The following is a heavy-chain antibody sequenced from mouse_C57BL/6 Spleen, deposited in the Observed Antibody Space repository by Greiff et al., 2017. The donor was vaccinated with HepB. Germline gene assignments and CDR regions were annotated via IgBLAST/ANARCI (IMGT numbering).Heavy chain of an antibody. D-gene: IGHD2-1*01. CDR1: GYTFTSYW. Sequence: QVQLQQPGAELVMPGASVKLSCKASGYTFTSYWMHWVKQRPGQGLEWIGEIDPSDSYTNYNQKFKGKSTLTVDKSSSTAYMQLSSLTSEDSAGYYCARSPYGNYYAMDYWGQGTSVTVSS. V-gene: IGHV1-69*01. J-gene: IGHJ4*01. CDR3: ARSPYGNYYAMDY. CDR2: IDPSDSYT.